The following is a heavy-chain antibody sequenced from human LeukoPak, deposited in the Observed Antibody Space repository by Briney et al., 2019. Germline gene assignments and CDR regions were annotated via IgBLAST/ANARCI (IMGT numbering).Heavy chain of an antibody. CDR1: GYTFTDYY. V-gene: IGHV1-2*02. J-gene: IGHJ6*03. CDR2: INPNSGGT. D-gene: IGHD2-15*01. CDR3: ASRLPYCSGGSCYYYYYYMDV. Sequence: ASVKVSCKASGYTFTDYYMHWVRQAPGQGLEWMGWINPNSGGTNCAQTSQGRVTMTRDTSISTAYMELSSLRSADTAVYYCASRLPYCSGGSCYYYYYYMDVWGKGTTVTVSS.